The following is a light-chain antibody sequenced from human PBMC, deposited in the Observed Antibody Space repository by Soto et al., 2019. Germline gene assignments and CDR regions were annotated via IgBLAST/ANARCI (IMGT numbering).Light chain of an antibody. CDR1: QTVTNDY. Sequence: EIVLTQSPGTLSLSPGERATLSCRASQTVTNDYLAWYQQKPGQAPRLLIFGASSRATGIPDRFGGSGSGTDFALYISSREPDDFAVYYCQQYGASPLFTFGPGTTVDF. CDR3: QQYGASPLFT. V-gene: IGKV3-20*01. J-gene: IGKJ3*01. CDR2: GAS.